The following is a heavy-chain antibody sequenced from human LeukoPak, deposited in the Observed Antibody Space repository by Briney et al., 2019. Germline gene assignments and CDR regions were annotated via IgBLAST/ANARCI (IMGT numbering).Heavy chain of an antibody. D-gene: IGHD1-26*01. CDR2: IYFTGST. CDR1: GGSISSYY. Sequence: SETLSLTCTVSGGSISSYYWSWIRQPPGKGLEWIGYIYFTGSTNYNPSLKSRVTISVDTSKNQFSLKLSSVTAADTAVYYCARGVGTMLLFRSHDWYFDLWGRGILVTVSS. V-gene: IGHV4-59*08. CDR3: ARGVGTMLLFRSHDWYFDL. J-gene: IGHJ2*01.